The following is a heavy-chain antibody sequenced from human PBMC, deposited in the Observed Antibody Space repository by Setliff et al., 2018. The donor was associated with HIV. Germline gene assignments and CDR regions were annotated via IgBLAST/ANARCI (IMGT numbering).Heavy chain of an antibody. D-gene: IGHD2-8*01. CDR2: IRSKASGAAT. CDR3: NRVPPDIVLMVYDSDH. V-gene: IGHV3-49*04. J-gene: IGHJ4*02. CDR1: GFTFGDYA. Sequence: GGSLRLSCTASGFTFGDYAMSWVRQAPGKGLEWVGFIRSKASGAATEYAASVKGRFTISRDDSEGIVYLQMTSLKTEDTAVYFCNRVPPDIVLMVYDSDHWGQGTQVTISS.